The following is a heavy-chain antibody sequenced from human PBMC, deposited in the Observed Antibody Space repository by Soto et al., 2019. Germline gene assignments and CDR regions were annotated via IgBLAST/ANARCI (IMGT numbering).Heavy chain of an antibody. V-gene: IGHV1-18*01. Sequence: QVQLVQSGAEVKKPGASVKVSCKTSGYTFTSYGITWMRQAPGQGLEWMGWISVYNGDTNYAQKFQGRVTMTKDTASNTAYMELRSLGSDDTAVYYCARSRTYNWFDPWGQGTLVTVSS. CDR2: ISVYNGDT. CDR1: GYTFTSYG. J-gene: IGHJ5*02. CDR3: ARSRTYNWFDP.